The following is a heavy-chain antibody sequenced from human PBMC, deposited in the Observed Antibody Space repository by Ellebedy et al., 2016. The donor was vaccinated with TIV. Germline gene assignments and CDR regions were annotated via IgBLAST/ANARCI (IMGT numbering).Heavy chain of an antibody. D-gene: IGHD1-26*01. CDR2: ISGDGGST. CDR3: ARDIGSVGATPTFFDY. J-gene: IGHJ4*02. Sequence: GGSLRLSCAASGFTFDDYAMHWVRQAPGKGLEWVSLISGDGGSTYYADSVKGRFTISRDNAKNSLYLQMNSLRAEDTAVYYCARDIGSVGATPTFFDYWGQGTLVTVSS. CDR1: GFTFDDYA. V-gene: IGHV3-43*02.